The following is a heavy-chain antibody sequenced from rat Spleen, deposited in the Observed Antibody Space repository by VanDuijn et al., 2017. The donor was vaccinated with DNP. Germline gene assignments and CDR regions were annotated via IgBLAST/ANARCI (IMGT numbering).Heavy chain of an antibody. CDR1: GFSITSYY. J-gene: IGHJ2*01. D-gene: IGHD4-3*01. Sequence: EVQLQESGPGLVKPSQSLSLTCSVTGFSITSYYWGWIRQFPGNKMEWIGHISYSGSTSYNPSLKSRISITRDTSKNQFFLQLNSVTTEDTATYYCARYGGSGYDYWGQGVMVTVSS. V-gene: IGHV3-1*01. CDR3: ARYGGSGYDY. CDR2: ISYSGST.